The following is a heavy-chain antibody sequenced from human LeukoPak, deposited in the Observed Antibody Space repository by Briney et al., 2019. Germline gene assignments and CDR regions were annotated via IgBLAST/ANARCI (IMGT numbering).Heavy chain of an antibody. V-gene: IGHV4-34*01. CDR3: ARENTYCSSTSCYGAYFDY. Sequence: SETLSLTCAVYGGSFSGYYWSWIRQPPGKGLEWIGEINHSGSTNYNPSLKSRVTISVDTSKNQFSLKLSSVTAADTAVYYCARENTYCSSTSCYGAYFDYWGQGTLDTVSS. J-gene: IGHJ4*02. CDR2: INHSGST. CDR1: GGSFSGYY. D-gene: IGHD2-2*01.